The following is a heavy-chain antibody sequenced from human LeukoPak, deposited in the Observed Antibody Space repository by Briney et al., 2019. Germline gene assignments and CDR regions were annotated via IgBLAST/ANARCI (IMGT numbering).Heavy chain of an antibody. CDR3: ATYYYDSSGQADAFDI. CDR1: GGSISSYY. V-gene: IGHV4-59*01. D-gene: IGHD3-22*01. CDR2: IYYSGST. Sequence: PSETLSLTCTVSGGSISSYYWSWIRQAPGKGLEWIGYIYYSGSTNYNPSLKSRVTISVDTSKNQFSLKLSSVTAADTAVYCCATYYYDSSGQADAFDIWGQGTMVTVSS. J-gene: IGHJ3*02.